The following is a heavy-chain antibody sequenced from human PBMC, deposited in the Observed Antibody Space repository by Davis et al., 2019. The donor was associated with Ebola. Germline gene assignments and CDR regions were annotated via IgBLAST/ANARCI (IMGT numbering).Heavy chain of an antibody. CDR1: GGSISSYY. V-gene: IGHV4-59*01. D-gene: IGHD1-1*01. CDR3: ARATFYYYYSMDV. J-gene: IGHJ6*02. CDR2: IYYSGST. Sequence: SETLSLTCTVSGGSISSYYWRWIRQPPGKGLEWIGYIYYSGSTNYNPSLKSRVTISVDTSKNHFSLKLSSVTAADTAVYYCARATFYYYYSMDVWGQGTTVTVSS.